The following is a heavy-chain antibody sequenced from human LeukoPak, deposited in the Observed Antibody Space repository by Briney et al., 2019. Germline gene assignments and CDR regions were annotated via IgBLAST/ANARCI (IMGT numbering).Heavy chain of an antibody. J-gene: IGHJ6*03. CDR3: ARVGYCSGGSCYFYYYYYMDV. D-gene: IGHD2-15*01. CDR2: IKQDGSEK. V-gene: IGHV3-7*01. Sequence: GGSLRLSCAASGFTFSSYWMSWVRQAPGKGLEWVANIKQDGSEKYYVDSVKGRFTISRDNAKNSLYLQMNSLRAEDTAVYYCARVGYCSGGSCYFYYYYYMDVWGKGTTVTVSS. CDR1: GFTFSSYW.